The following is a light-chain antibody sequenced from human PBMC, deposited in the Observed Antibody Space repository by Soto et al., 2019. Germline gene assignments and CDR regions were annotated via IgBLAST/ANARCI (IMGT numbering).Light chain of an antibody. V-gene: IGKV3-20*01. CDR1: PRVISGY. CDR2: GTS. Sequence: VLTQSPGTLSFSPGERATLSCRASPRVISGYLAWYQHKPGQAPRLLIYGTSSRATGIPDRFSGSGSGTDFTLTISSLEPEDFAVYYCQHYGSSPWTFGQGTKVEIQ. CDR3: QHYGSSPWT. J-gene: IGKJ1*01.